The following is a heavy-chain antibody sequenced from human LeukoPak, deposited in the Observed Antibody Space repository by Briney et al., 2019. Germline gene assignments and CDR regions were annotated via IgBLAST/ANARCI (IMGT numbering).Heavy chain of an antibody. CDR2: IYTGGHT. J-gene: IGHJ6*02. V-gene: IGHV3-53*01. Sequence: GGSLRLSCAASGSAFPNYAMNWVRQAPGKGLEWVSTIYTGGHTYYADSVKGRFTISRDRSFVYLQVSRLRVEDTALYYCARDVWELGNMAPYGMDVWGQGTTVTVSS. CDR1: GSAFPNYA. CDR3: ARDVWELGNMAPYGMDV. D-gene: IGHD1-26*01.